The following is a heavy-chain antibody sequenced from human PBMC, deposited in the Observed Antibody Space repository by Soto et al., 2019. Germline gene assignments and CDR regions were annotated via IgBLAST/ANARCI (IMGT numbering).Heavy chain of an antibody. Sequence: ASVKVSCKASGYTFTSYAMHWVRQAPGQRLEWMGWINAGNGNTKYSQKFQGRVTINRDTSASTAYMEPSSLRSEDTAVYYCATDSSGWYLGGPFYYYYGMDVWGKGTTVTVSS. J-gene: IGHJ6*04. CDR1: GYTFTSYA. CDR2: INAGNGNT. CDR3: ATDSSGWYLGGPFYYYYGMDV. D-gene: IGHD6-19*01. V-gene: IGHV1-3*01.